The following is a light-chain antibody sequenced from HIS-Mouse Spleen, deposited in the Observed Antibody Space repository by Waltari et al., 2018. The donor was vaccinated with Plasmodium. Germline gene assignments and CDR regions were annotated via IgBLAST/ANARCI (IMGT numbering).Light chain of an antibody. CDR2: KES. CDR1: ALPKKY. V-gene: IGLV3-10*01. Sequence: SYELTQPPSVSVSPGQTARITCSGDALPKKYAYWYQQKSGQAPVLVIYKESKRPSGIPERFSGSSSGTMATLTISGAQVEDEADYYCYSTDSSGNHRVFGGGTKLTVL. CDR3: YSTDSSGNHRV. J-gene: IGLJ3*02.